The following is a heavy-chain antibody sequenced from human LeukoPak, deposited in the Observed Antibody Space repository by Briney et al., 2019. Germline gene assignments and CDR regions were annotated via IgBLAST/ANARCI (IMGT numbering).Heavy chain of an antibody. CDR2: ISGSGGST. D-gene: IGHD2-2*03. V-gene: IGHV3-23*01. CDR1: GFTFEDFS. CDR3: AKDLGIVVVPAAISWIFDY. J-gene: IGHJ4*02. Sequence: GGSLRLSCAASGFTFEDFSMHWVRQVPGKGLEWVSAISGSGGSTYYADSVKGRFTISRDNSKNTLYLQMNSLRAEDTAVYYCAKDLGIVVVPAAISWIFDYWGQGTLVTVSS.